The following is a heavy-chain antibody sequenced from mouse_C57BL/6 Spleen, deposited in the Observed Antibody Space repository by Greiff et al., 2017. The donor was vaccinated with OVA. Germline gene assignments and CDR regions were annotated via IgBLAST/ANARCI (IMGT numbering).Heavy chain of an antibody. CDR2: ISSGGDYI. V-gene: IGHV5-9-1*02. CDR1: GFTFSSYA. J-gene: IGHJ4*01. CDR3: TRGYYSNLGYAMDY. D-gene: IGHD2-5*01. Sequence: EVMLVESGEGLVKPGGSLKLSCAASGFTFSSYAMSWVRQTPEKRLEWVAYISSGGDYIYYADTVKGRFTISRDNARNTLYLQMSSLKSEDTAMYYCTRGYYSNLGYAMDYWGQGTSVTVSS.